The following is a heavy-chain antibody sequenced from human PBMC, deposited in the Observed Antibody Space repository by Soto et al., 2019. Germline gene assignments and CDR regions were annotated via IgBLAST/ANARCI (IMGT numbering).Heavy chain of an antibody. CDR3: ARDRYYYDSSGYYPLWGMDV. CDR1: GFTFSSYS. Sequence: GGSLRLSCAASGFTFSSYSMNWVRQAPGKGLEWVSSISSSSSYIYYADSVKGRFTISRDNAKNSLYLQMNSLRAEDTAVYYCARDRYYYDSSGYYPLWGMDVWGQGTTVTVSS. D-gene: IGHD3-22*01. V-gene: IGHV3-21*01. CDR2: ISSSSSYI. J-gene: IGHJ6*02.